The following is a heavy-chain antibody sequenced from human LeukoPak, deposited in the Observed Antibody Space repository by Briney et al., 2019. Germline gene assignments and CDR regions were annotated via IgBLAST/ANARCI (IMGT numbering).Heavy chain of an antibody. CDR1: GYSISSGYY. V-gene: IGHV4-59*08. CDR3: ARRTTGTGPFDY. CDR2: IYYRGST. Sequence: SETLSLTCTVSGYSISSGYYWSWIRQPPGKGLEWIAYIYYRGSTNYNPSLKSRVTISVDTSKNQFSLKLSSVTAADTAVYYCARRTTGTGPFDYWGQGTLVTVSS. J-gene: IGHJ4*02. D-gene: IGHD1-1*01.